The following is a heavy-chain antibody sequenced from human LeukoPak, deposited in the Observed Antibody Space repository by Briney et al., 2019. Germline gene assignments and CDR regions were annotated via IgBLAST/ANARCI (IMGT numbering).Heavy chain of an antibody. J-gene: IGHJ2*01. CDR2: IYHSGST. CDR1: GGSISSSNW. Sequence: KSSETLSLTCAVSGGSISSSNWWSWVRQPPGRGLEWIGEIYHSGSTNYNPSLKSRVTISVDKSKNQFSLKLSSVTAADTAVYYCARVPETDYYDSSGYWFGWYFDLWGRGTLVTVSS. CDR3: ARVPETDYYDSSGYWFGWYFDL. V-gene: IGHV4-4*02. D-gene: IGHD3-22*01.